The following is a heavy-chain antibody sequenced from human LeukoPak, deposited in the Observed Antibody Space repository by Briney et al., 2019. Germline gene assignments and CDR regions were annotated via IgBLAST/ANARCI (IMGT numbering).Heavy chain of an antibody. V-gene: IGHV5-51*01. CDR1: GYSFTSYW. D-gene: IGHD6-13*01. J-gene: IGHJ3*02. Sequence: GESLKISCKGSGYSFTSYWIGWVRQMPGKGLEWMGIIYPGDSDTRYSPSFQGQVTISADKSISTAYLQWSSLRASDTAMYYCARVGYSSSWSKGAFDIWGQGTMVTVSS. CDR3: ARVGYSSSWSKGAFDI. CDR2: IYPGDSDT.